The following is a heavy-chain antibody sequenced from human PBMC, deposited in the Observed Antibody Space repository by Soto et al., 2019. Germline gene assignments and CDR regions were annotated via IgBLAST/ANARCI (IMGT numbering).Heavy chain of an antibody. Sequence: PGGSLRLSCAATGFTLRSYEMHWVRQATGKGLEWVSYISSSGSTIYYADSVKGRFTISRDNAKNSLYLQMNSLRAEDTAVYYCARGGESRPFDYWGQGTLVTVSS. D-gene: IGHD3-10*01. V-gene: IGHV3-11*01. CDR3: ARGGESRPFDY. CDR1: GFTLRSYE. CDR2: ISSSGSTI. J-gene: IGHJ4*02.